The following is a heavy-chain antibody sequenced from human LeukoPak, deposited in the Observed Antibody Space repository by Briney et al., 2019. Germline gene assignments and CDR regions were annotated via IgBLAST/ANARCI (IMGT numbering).Heavy chain of an antibody. Sequence: ASVKVSCKASGYTFTGYYMHWVRQAPGQGLEWMGWINLNSGGTNYAQKFQGRVTTTRDTSISTAYMELSRLRSDDTAVYYCAREEGYSSSWYFSPTHDGLDYWGQGTLVTVSS. CDR2: INLNSGGT. CDR1: GYTFTGYY. CDR3: AREEGYSSSWYFSPTHDGLDY. V-gene: IGHV1-2*02. D-gene: IGHD6-13*01. J-gene: IGHJ4*02.